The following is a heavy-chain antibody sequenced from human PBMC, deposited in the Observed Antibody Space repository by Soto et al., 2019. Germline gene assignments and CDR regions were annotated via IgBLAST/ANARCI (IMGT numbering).Heavy chain of an antibody. CDR1: GGSISSYY. J-gene: IGHJ6*02. CDR3: ARGQLARPLGGYYYYGMDV. D-gene: IGHD1-1*01. CDR2: IYYRGST. V-gene: IGHV4-59*01. Sequence: SETLSLTCTVSGGSISSYYWSWIRQPPGKGLEWTGYIYYRGSTNYNPFLKSRVTISVDTSKNKFSLKLSSVTAADTAVYYCARGQLARPLGGYYYYGMDVWGQGTTVTVSS.